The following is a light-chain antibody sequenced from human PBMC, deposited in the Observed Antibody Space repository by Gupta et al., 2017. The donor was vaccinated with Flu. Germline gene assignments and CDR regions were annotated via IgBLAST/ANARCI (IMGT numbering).Light chain of an antibody. J-gene: IGLJ1*01. V-gene: IGLV2-11*01. CDR2: DVT. CDR3: DSGPGTYGF. Sequence: QSARTQPRSVSGSPGQSVTSSCSETTSDVGAYNYVSCYQQHPGKDHTLMIYDVTKLSTGVPDRFSGSKSGNTASLTIPGFQAEDEADYDCDSGPGTYGFFGTGTKVTVL. CDR1: TSDVGAYNY.